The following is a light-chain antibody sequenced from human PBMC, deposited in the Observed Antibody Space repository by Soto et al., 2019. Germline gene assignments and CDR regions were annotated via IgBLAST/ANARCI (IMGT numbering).Light chain of an antibody. Sequence: SVLTQPASVSGSPGQSITISCTGTSSDVGGYNYVSWYQHHPGKAPKLMIYDVSNRPSGVSNRFSGSKSCNTASLTISGLQPEDEADYYCSSYTTSNTRQIVLGTGTKVTVL. CDR1: SSDVGGYNY. J-gene: IGLJ1*01. CDR3: SSYTTSNTRQIV. V-gene: IGLV2-14*03. CDR2: DVS.